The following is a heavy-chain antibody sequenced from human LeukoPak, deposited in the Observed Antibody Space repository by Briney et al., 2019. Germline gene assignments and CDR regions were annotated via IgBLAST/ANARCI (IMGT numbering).Heavy chain of an antibody. CDR3: ARGDYCDYSFDY. CDR1: GYTFTSYG. D-gene: IGHD4-17*01. Sequence: GASVTVSCKASGYTFTSYGISWVRQAPGQGLERMGWISAYNGNTNDAQKLEGRVTMTTDTSTSTAYMELRSLRSDDTAVYYCARGDYCDYSFDYWGQGTLVTVSS. V-gene: IGHV1-18*01. CDR2: ISAYNGNT. J-gene: IGHJ4*02.